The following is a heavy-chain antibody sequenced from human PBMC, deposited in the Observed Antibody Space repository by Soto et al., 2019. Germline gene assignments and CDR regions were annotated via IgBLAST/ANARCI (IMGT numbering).Heavy chain of an antibody. CDR2: INPNSGGT. D-gene: IGHD3-3*01. Sequence: ASVKVSCKASGYTFTGYYMHWVRQAPGQGLEWMGWINPNSGGTNYAQKFQGRVTMTRDTSISTAYMELSRLRSDDTAVYYCARVEHYDFWSGYSNFDYWGQGTLVTVSS. J-gene: IGHJ4*02. V-gene: IGHV1-2*02. CDR1: GYTFTGYY. CDR3: ARVEHYDFWSGYSNFDY.